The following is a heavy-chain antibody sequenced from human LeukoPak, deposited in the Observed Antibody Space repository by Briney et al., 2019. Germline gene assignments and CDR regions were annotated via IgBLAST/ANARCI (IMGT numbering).Heavy chain of an antibody. Sequence: GGSLRLSCAASGFTFSNYAMHWVRQAPGKGLEWVSLISSGGTYEYYADSVKGRFTISRDNSKNTLYLQLNSLRAEDTAVYCCARDSTYYYDSGSSGPHYFDNWGQGTLVTVSS. CDR2: ISSGGTYE. D-gene: IGHD3-10*01. CDR3: ARDSTYYYDSGSSGPHYFDN. V-gene: IGHV3-30*01. J-gene: IGHJ4*02. CDR1: GFTFSNYA.